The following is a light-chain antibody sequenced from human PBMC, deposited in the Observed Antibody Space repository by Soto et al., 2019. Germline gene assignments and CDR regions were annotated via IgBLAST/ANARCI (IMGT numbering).Light chain of an antibody. Sequence: QSVLTQPPSVSGAPGQRVTISCTGSSSNIGANNDVHWYQQLPGTAPKLLIYDNTNRPSGVPGRFSGSKSGTSASLAITGLQAEDEADYYCQSYDTSLSGYVFGTGTKV. J-gene: IGLJ1*01. V-gene: IGLV1-40*01. CDR1: SSNIGANND. CDR2: DNT. CDR3: QSYDTSLSGYV.